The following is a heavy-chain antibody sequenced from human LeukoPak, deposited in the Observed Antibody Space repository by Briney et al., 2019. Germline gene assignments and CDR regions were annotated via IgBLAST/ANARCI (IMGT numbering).Heavy chain of an antibody. D-gene: IGHD1-26*01. V-gene: IGHV4-61*02. J-gene: IGHJ4*02. CDR3: ARGLSYGKPRFDY. Sequence: SQTLSLTCTVSGGSISSGSYYWSWIRQPAGKGLEWIGRIYTSGSTNYNPSLKSRVTISVDTSKNQFSLKLSSVTAADAAVYYCARGLSYGKPRFDYWGQGTLVTVSS. CDR1: GGSISSGSYY. CDR2: IYTSGST.